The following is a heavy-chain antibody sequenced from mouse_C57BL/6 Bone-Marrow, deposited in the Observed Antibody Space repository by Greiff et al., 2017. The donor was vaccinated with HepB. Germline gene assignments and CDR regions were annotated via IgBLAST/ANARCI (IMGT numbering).Heavy chain of an antibody. CDR1: GYAFSSSW. CDR3: ARGGVYWYFDV. V-gene: IGHV1-82*01. CDR2: IYPGDGDT. J-gene: IGHJ1*03. Sequence: QVQLQQSGPELVKPGASVKISCKASGYAFSSSWMNWVKQRPGKGLEWIGRIYPGDGDTNYNGKFKGKATLTADKSSSTAYMQLSSLTSEDSAVYCCARGGVYWYFDVGGTGTTVTVSS.